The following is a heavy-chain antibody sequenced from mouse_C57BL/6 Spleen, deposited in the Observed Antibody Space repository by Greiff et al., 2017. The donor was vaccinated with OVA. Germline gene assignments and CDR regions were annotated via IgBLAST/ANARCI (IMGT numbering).Heavy chain of an antibody. Sequence: QVQLQQPGAELVKPGASVKMSCKASGYTFTSYWLTWVKQRPGQGLEWIGDIYPGSGSTNYNEKFKSKATLTVDTSSSTAYMQLSSLTSEDSAVYNWARSPDITTVDDDDWGQGTTRTVAS. CDR2: IYPGSGST. CDR3: ARSPDITTVDDDD. D-gene: IGHD1-1*01. CDR1: GYTFTSYW. J-gene: IGHJ2*01. V-gene: IGHV1-55*01.